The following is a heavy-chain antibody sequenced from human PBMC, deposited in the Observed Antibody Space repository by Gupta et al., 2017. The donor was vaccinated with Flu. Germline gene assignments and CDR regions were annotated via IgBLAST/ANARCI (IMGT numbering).Heavy chain of an antibody. CDR3: APRLGLHYAFDI. J-gene: IGHJ3*02. D-gene: IGHD1-7*01. CDR1: GCTLSSYV. V-gene: IGHV3-23*01. CDR2: MSGSAGSL. Sequence: EVPLLESGGALVQPGGSLGRSCADSGCTLSSYVMSWVRQAPGKGLEWVSAMSGSAGSLWFADAGQGRFTISRDNSKATVYLQMNSLRSEDTGVYYCAPRLGLHYAFDIWGPGTMVTVSS.